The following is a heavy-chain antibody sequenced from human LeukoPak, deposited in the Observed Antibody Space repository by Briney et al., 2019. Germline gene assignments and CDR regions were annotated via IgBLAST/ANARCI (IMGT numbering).Heavy chain of an antibody. V-gene: IGHV3-30*02. CDR2: IRYDGSNK. Sequence: GGSLRLSCADSGFTFSSHWMHWVRQAPGKGLEWVAFIRYDGSNKYYADSVKGRFTISRDNSKNTLYLQMNSLRAEDTAVYYCAKDGDEFGDYYYMDVWGKGTTVTVSS. J-gene: IGHJ6*03. D-gene: IGHD3-10*01. CDR3: AKDGDEFGDYYYMDV. CDR1: GFTFSSHW.